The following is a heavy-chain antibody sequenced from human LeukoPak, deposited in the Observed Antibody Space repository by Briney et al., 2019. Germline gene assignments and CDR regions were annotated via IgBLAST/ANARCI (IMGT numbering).Heavy chain of an antibody. V-gene: IGHV5-51*01. CDR2: IYPGESDT. J-gene: IGHJ4*02. CDR3: ARADYYDSSGYYLNY. Sequence: GESLKISCKGSGYSFTSYWIGWVRQMPGKGLEWIGIIYPGESDTRYSPSFQGQVTISADKSISTAYLQWSSLKASDTAMYYCARADYYDSSGYYLNYWGQGTLVTVSS. D-gene: IGHD3-22*01. CDR1: GYSFTSYW.